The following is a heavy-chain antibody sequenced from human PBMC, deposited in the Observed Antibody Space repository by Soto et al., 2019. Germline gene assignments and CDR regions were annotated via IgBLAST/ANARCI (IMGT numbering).Heavy chain of an antibody. CDR2: IWYDGSNK. V-gene: IGHV3-33*01. CDR1: GFTFSSYG. J-gene: IGHJ4*02. CDR3: ARAWTRYCSSTSCYGIHY. Sequence: QVQLVESGGGVVHPGRSLRLSCAASGFTFSSYGMHWVRQAPGKGLEWVAVIWYDGSNKYYADSVKGRFTISRDNSKNTLYLQMNSLRAEDTAVYYCARAWTRYCSSTSCYGIHYWGQGTLVTVSS. D-gene: IGHD2-2*01.